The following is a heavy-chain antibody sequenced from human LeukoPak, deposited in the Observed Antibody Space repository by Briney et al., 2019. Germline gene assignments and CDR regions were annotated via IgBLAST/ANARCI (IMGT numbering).Heavy chain of an antibody. J-gene: IGHJ3*02. CDR2: LNGGGSST. Sequence: GGSLRLSCAASGFTFSSYSMTWVRQAPGKGLEWVSALNGGGSSTYYADSVKGRFTISRDNSKNTLYLQMNSLRAEDTAIYYCAKIPRGGDTFDIWGQGTMVTVSS. CDR3: AKIPRGGDTFDI. V-gene: IGHV3-23*01. CDR1: GFTFSSYS. D-gene: IGHD3-10*01.